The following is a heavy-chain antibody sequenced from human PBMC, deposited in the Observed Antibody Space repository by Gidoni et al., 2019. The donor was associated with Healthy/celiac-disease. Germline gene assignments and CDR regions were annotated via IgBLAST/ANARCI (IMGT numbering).Heavy chain of an antibody. CDR3: ARGRYCSGGSCYPNWFDP. J-gene: IGHJ5*02. Sequence: EVQLVESGGGLVQLGGSLRLSCAAPGFTFCSYYRNWVRPAPGTGLGWVAYISSSGSTIYYADSVKGRFTISRDNAKNSLYLQMNSLRAEDTAVYYCARGRYCSGGSCYPNWFDPWGQGTLVTVSS. V-gene: IGHV3-48*03. D-gene: IGHD2-15*01. CDR1: GFTFCSYY. CDR2: ISSSGSTI.